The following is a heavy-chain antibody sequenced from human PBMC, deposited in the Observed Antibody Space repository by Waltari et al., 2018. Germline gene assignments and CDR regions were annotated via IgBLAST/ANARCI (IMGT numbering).Heavy chain of an antibody. CDR1: GFTLSNYW. V-gene: IGHV3-7*01. J-gene: IGHJ4*02. CDR2: IKPYGSQT. Sequence: EVQLVESGGGLVQPGGSLRLSCVASGFTLSNYWMHWGRQAPGKGREWVANIKPYGSQTDYVDSVKGRFAISRDNARNSLYLQMNSLRADDTAIYYCARDPARRADYWGQGTLVTVSS. CDR3: ARDPARRADY.